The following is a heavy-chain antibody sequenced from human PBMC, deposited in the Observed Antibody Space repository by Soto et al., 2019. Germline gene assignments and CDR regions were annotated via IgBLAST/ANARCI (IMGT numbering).Heavy chain of an antibody. CDR2: IKSKTDGGTT. CDR3: TTDRKSGYDLYYYYGMDV. Sequence: VGSLRLSCAASGFTFSNAWMSWVRQAPGKGLEWVGRIKSKTDGGTTDYAAPVKGRFTISRDDSKNTLYLQMNSLKTEDTAVYYCTTDRKSGYDLYYYYGMDVWGQGTTVTVSS. CDR1: GFTFSNAW. V-gene: IGHV3-15*01. D-gene: IGHD5-12*01. J-gene: IGHJ6*02.